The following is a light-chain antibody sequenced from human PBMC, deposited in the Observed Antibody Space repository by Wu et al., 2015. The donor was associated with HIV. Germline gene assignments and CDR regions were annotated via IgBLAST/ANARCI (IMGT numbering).Light chain of an antibody. V-gene: IGKV3-20*01. Sequence: IVLTQSPGALSLSPGETATLSCRASQSVSSDYIAWYKQKGGQAPRLLIYGASSRATGIPDRFSGSGSGTDFSLTISRLEPEDFAVYYCQVYGSSSYTFGRGPSWR. CDR3: QVYGSSSYT. CDR2: GAS. CDR1: QSVSSDY. J-gene: IGKJ2*01.